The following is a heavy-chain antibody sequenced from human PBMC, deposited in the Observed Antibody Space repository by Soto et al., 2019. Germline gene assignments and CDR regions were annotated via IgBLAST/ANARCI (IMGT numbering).Heavy chain of an antibody. V-gene: IGHV3-23*01. D-gene: IGHD3-3*01. J-gene: IGHJ4*02. Sequence: GGSLRLSCVASGFSFGSYALSWVRQAPGKGLEWVSTISGSDGKTFYADSVKGRFSISRDTSQSTLYLQMNSLRADDTAMYYCARWSYLDYWGQGTRVTVYS. CDR2: ISGSDGKT. CDR3: ARWSYLDY. CDR1: GFSFGSYA.